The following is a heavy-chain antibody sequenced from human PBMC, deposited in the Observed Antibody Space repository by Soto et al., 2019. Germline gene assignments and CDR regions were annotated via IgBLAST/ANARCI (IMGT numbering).Heavy chain of an antibody. Sequence: QVQLVQSGAEVKKPGSSVKVSCKASGGTFSSYAISWVRQAPGQGLEWMGGIIPIFGTANYAQKFQGRVTITADESMSTAYMELSSVRSEDTAVYYCARDRCSSTSCYRGHGMDVWGQWTTVRVSS. CDR1: GGTFSSYA. D-gene: IGHD2-2*02. CDR3: ARDRCSSTSCYRGHGMDV. CDR2: IIPIFGTA. V-gene: IGHV1-69*01. J-gene: IGHJ6*02.